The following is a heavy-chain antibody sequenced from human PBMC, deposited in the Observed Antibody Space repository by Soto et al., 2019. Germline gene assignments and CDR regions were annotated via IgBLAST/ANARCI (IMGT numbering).Heavy chain of an antibody. J-gene: IGHJ4*02. CDR2: ISYDGSNK. D-gene: IGHD3-16*02. CDR1: GFTFSSYG. CDR3: AKSSDIMITFGGVIVPVDY. V-gene: IGHV3-30*18. Sequence: GGSLRLSCAASGFTFSSYGMHWVRQAPGKGLEWVAVISYDGSNKYYADSVKGRFTISRDNSKNTLYLQMNSLRAEDTAVYYCAKSSDIMITFGGVIVPVDYWGQGTLVTVSS.